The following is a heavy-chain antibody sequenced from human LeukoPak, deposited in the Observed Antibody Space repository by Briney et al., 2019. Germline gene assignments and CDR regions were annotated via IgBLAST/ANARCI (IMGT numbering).Heavy chain of an antibody. Sequence: PGGSLRLSCATSGFTFSNYGMHWVRQAPGKGLEWVAVISSDETNIRYGDSVKGRSTVSRDNAKNTLYLQMNSLRAEDTAVYYCAKDPYRVVFATGNYLDPWGQGTLVTVSS. CDR3: AKDPYRVVFATGNYLDP. D-gene: IGHD2-15*01. CDR2: ISSDETNI. CDR1: GFTFSNYG. J-gene: IGHJ5*02. V-gene: IGHV3-30*18.